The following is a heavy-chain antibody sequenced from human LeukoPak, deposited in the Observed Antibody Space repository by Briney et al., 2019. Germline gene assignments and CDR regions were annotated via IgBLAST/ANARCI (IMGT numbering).Heavy chain of an antibody. D-gene: IGHD2-2*01. CDR2: ISSSSSYI. V-gene: IGHV3-21*01. Sequence: GGSLRLSCAASGFTFSGYSMNWVRQAPGKGLEWVSSISSSSSYIYYADSVKGRFTISRDNAKNSLYLQMNSLRAEDTAVYYCARDTAGDIVVVPSGGMDVWGQGTTVTVSS. CDR3: ARDTAGDIVVVPSGGMDV. J-gene: IGHJ6*02. CDR1: GFTFSGYS.